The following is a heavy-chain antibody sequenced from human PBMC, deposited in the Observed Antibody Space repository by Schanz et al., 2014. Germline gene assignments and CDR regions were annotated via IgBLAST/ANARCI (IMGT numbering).Heavy chain of an antibody. D-gene: IGHD7-27*01. Sequence: EVQLVESGGGLVQPGGSLRLSCAASGFTFSTYAMTWVRQAPGKGLEWVSRTSNDGSFTTFADSVKGRFTISRDNAKNTLYLQMNSLRPEDTAVYYCAKYGGELGVSFEYWGQGTLVTVSS. CDR2: TSNDGSFT. V-gene: IGHV3-74*02. CDR1: GFTFSTYA. J-gene: IGHJ4*02. CDR3: AKYGGELGVSFEY.